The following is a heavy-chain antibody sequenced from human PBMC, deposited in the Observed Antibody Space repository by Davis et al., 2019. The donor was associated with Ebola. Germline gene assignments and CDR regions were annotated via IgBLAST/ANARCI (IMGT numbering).Heavy chain of an antibody. Sequence: ASVKVSCKASGYMFTNYGISWVRQAPGQGLEWMGWISGYNGNTDYAQTVQGRVSMTTDTSTSTADMELRSLRSDDTAVYYCARDGTYYIGHCVSTSCFGVDYWGQGTLVTVSS. J-gene: IGHJ4*02. CDR3: ARDGTYYIGHCVSTSCFGVDY. D-gene: IGHD2-2*01. V-gene: IGHV1-18*04. CDR2: ISGYNGNT. CDR1: GYMFTNYG.